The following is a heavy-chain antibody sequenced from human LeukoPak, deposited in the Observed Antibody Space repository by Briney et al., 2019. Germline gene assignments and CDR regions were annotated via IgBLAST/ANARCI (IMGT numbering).Heavy chain of an antibody. D-gene: IGHD2-2*01. J-gene: IGHJ4*02. Sequence: PGGSLRLSCAASGFIFSTYGMHWVRQAPGKGLEWVAFIQFDGSNEYYADSVKGRFTISRDNSENTLYLQMNSLRAEDTSVYYCAKDQQLQPFHYWGQGTLVTVSS. CDR3: AKDQQLQPFHY. V-gene: IGHV3-30*02. CDR1: GFIFSTYG. CDR2: IQFDGSNE.